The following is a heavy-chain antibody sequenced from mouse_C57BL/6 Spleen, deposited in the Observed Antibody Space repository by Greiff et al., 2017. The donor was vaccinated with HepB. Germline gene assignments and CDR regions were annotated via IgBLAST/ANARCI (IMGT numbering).Heavy chain of an antibody. CDR3: ARRANWAFFDY. Sequence: EVQLVESGGGLVKPGGSLKLSCAASGFTFSSYTMSWVRQTPEKRLEWVATISGGGGNTYYPDSVKGRFTISRDNAKNTLYLQMSSLRSEDTALDYCARRANWAFFDYWGQGTTLTVSS. CDR1: GFTFSSYT. CDR2: ISGGGGNT. V-gene: IGHV5-9*01. D-gene: IGHD4-1*01. J-gene: IGHJ2*01.